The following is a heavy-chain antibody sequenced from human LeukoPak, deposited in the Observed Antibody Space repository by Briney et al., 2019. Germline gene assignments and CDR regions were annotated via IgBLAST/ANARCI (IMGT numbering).Heavy chain of an antibody. Sequence: SETLSLTCAVYGGSFSGYYWSWIRQPPGKGLEWIGEMNHSGSTNYNPSLKGRVTISVDTSKNQFSLKLSSVTAADTAVYYCARVAIRDYVWGSYRSHFDYWGQGTLVTVSS. CDR1: GGSFSGYY. CDR3: ARVAIRDYVWGSYRSHFDY. D-gene: IGHD3-16*02. CDR2: MNHSGST. V-gene: IGHV4-34*01. J-gene: IGHJ4*02.